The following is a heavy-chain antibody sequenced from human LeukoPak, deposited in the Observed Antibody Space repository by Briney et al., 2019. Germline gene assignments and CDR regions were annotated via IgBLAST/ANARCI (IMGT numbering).Heavy chain of an antibody. V-gene: IGHV3-53*01. CDR3: ASSESYFLRY. J-gene: IGHJ4*02. Sequence: GGSLRLSCAASGFTVSRNYMNWVRQAPGKGLEWVSVIYRGDYIYYADSVKGRFTISRDDSKNTVYLQMNNLRAEDTAIYYGASSESYFLRYWGQGTPVTVSS. D-gene: IGHD1-26*01. CDR2: IYRGDYI. CDR1: GFTVSRNY.